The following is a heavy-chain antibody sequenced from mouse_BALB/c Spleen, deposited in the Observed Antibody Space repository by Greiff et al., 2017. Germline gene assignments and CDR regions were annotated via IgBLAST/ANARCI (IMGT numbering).Heavy chain of an antibody. CDR3: AITTVVAPYAMDY. CDR2: INPYNDGT. Sequence: VQLQQSGPELVKPGASVKMSCKASGYTFTSYVMHWVKQKPGQGLEWIGYINPYNDGTKYNEKFKGKATLTSDKSSSTAYMELSSLTSEDSAVYYCAITTVVAPYAMDYWGQGTSVTVSS. D-gene: IGHD1-1*01. CDR1: GYTFTSYV. J-gene: IGHJ4*01. V-gene: IGHV1-14*01.